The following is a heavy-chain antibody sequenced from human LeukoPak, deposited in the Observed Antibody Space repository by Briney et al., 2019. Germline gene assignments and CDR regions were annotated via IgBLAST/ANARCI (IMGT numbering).Heavy chain of an antibody. V-gene: IGHV1-46*02. CDR2: INPSGGST. D-gene: IGHD4-17*01. CDR1: GYTFNNYY. J-gene: IGHJ4*02. CDR3: ARSRDYGDYFDY. Sequence: ASVRVSCKASGYTFNNYYMKWVRQAPGQGLEWMGIINPSGGSTSYAQKFQGRVTMTRDTSTRTVYMELSSLRSDDTAVYYCARSRDYGDYFDYWGQGTLVTVPS.